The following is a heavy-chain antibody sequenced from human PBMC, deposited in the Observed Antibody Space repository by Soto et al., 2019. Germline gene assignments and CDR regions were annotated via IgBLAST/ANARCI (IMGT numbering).Heavy chain of an antibody. D-gene: IGHD5-18*01. CDR3: ARGLGIQLGLVYDY. CDR1: GGTFSSYA. CDR2: IIPIFGTA. V-gene: IGHV1-69*12. Sequence: QVQLVQSGAEVKKPGSSVKVSCKASGGTFSSYAISWVRQAPGQGLEWMGGIIPIFGTANYAQKFQGRVTXXAXEXMSTAYMELRSLRSEDTAVYYCARGLGIQLGLVYDYWGQGTLVTVSS. J-gene: IGHJ4*02.